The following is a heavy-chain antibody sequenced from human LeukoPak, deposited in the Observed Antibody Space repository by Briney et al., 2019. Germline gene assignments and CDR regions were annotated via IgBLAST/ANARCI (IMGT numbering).Heavy chain of an antibody. V-gene: IGHV3-7*01. CDR3: ARDRDCGDGGCYPHFDY. CDR2: IRQDGSDK. D-gene: IGHD2-15*01. Sequence: PGGSLRLSCAASGFTFSSYEMNWVRQAPGKGLEWVANIRQDGSDKYYMDSVKGRFTISRDNAKNSLSLQMNSLRVEDTAVYYCARDRDCGDGGCYPHFDYWGQGVRVTVSS. J-gene: IGHJ4*02. CDR1: GFTFSSYE.